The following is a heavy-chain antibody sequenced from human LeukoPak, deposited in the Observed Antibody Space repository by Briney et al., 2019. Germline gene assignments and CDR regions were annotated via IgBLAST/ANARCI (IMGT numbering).Heavy chain of an antibody. V-gene: IGHV3-21*01. Sequence: PGGSLRLSCAASGFTFSSYTMNWVRQAPGKGLEWVSSISSSSSYIYYADSVKGRLNISRDNAKNSLYLQMNSLRAEDTAVYYCARDPTPRYCSGGSCYTHYGMDVWGQGTTVTVSS. CDR3: ARDPTPRYCSGGSCYTHYGMDV. CDR1: GFTFSSYT. CDR2: ISSSSSYI. J-gene: IGHJ6*02. D-gene: IGHD2-15*01.